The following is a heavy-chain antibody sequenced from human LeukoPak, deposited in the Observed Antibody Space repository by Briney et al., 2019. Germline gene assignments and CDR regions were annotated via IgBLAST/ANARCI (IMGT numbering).Heavy chain of an antibody. J-gene: IGHJ3*02. D-gene: IGHD3-22*01. CDR3: ARFQDYYDSNHDAFDI. Sequence: SETLSLTCTVSGASISSSTYYWGWIRQVPGKGLEWIATIYHTGSTFYNPSLKSRVTISVDTSQSQFSLRLTAVTAADMAVYYCARFQDYYDSNHDAFDIWGQGTMVTVSS. CDR2: IYHTGST. V-gene: IGHV4-39*01. CDR1: GASISSSTYY.